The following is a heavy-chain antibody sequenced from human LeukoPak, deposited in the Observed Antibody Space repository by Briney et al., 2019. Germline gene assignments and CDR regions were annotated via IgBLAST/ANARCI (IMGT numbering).Heavy chain of an antibody. CDR2: ISWNSGSI. J-gene: IGHJ4*02. CDR1: GFTFDDYA. V-gene: IGHV3-9*01. CDR3: AKDILYSSGWYGFDY. D-gene: IGHD6-19*01. Sequence: GRSLRLSCAASGFTFDDYAMHWVRQAPGKGLEWVSGISWNSGSIGYADSVKGRFNISRDNAKNSLYLQMDSLRAEDTALYYCAKDILYSSGWYGFDYWGQGTLVTVSS.